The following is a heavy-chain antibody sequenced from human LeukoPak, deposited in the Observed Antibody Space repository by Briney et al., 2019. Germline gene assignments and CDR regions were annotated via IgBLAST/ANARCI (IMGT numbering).Heavy chain of an antibody. CDR2: ISWNSGSI. D-gene: IGHD3-10*01. J-gene: IGHJ2*01. Sequence: RSGGSLRLSCAASGFTFDDYAMHWVRQAPGKGLEWVSGISWNSGSIGYGDSVKGRFTVSRDSAKNSLYLQMNSLRADDTALYYCAKAIGGSYYWYFDLWGRGTPVTVSS. V-gene: IGHV3-9*01. CDR3: AKAIGGSYYWYFDL. CDR1: GFTFDDYA.